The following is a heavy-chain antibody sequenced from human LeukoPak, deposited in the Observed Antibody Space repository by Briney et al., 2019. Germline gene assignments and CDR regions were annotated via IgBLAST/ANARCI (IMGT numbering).Heavy chain of an antibody. CDR3: ASGYSSSWYFEYYGMDV. Sequence: PSETLSLTCTVSGGSISSYYWSWIRQPPGKGLEWIGYIYYSGSTNYSPSLKSRVTISVDTSKNQFSLKLSSVTAADTAVYYCASGYSSSWYFEYYGMDVWGQGTTVTVSS. CDR1: GGSISSYY. V-gene: IGHV4-59*08. CDR2: IYYSGST. J-gene: IGHJ6*02. D-gene: IGHD6-13*01.